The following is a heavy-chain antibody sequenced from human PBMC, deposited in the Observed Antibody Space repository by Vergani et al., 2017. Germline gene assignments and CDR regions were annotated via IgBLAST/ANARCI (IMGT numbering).Heavy chain of an antibody. V-gene: IGHV3-33*06. D-gene: IGHD3-22*01. Sequence: QVQLVESGGGVVQPGRSLRLSCAASGFTFSSYGMHWVRQAPGKGLEWVAVIWYDGSNKYYADSVKGRFTISRDNSKNTLYLQMNSLRAEDTAVYYCAKHRITMIDDAFNIWGQGTMVTVSS. CDR3: AKHRITMIDDAFNI. J-gene: IGHJ3*02. CDR1: GFTFSSYG. CDR2: IWYDGSNK.